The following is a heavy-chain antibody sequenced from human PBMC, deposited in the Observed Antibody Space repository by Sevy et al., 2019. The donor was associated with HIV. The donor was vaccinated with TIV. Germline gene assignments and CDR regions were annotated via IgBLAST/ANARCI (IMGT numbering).Heavy chain of an antibody. CDR1: GFTFSNYA. CDR3: AREGCSKPHDY. D-gene: IGHD2-2*01. Sequence: GGSLRLSCAASGFTFSNYAMSWVRQAPGKGLGWVSSFSFGCGKINYADSVKGRFTISGDNSKNTLYLQMNSLRAEDTALYYCAREGCSKPHDYWGQGTLVTVSS. J-gene: IGHJ4*02. CDR2: FSFGCGKI. V-gene: IGHV3-23*01.